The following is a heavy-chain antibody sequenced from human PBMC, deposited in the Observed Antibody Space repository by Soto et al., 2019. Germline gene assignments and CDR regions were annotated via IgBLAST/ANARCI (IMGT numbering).Heavy chain of an antibody. CDR2: FDPEDGET. J-gene: IGHJ6*02. Sequence: ASVKVSCXASGYTFTSYAMHWVRQAPGKGLEWMGGFDPEDGETIYAQKFQGRVTITADESTSTAYMELSSLRSDDTAVYYCAREGLVLVPTTVNSDYYYYAMDVWGQGTTVTVS. V-gene: IGHV1-24*01. CDR3: AREGLVLVPTTVNSDYYYYAMDV. D-gene: IGHD2-2*01. CDR1: GYTFTSYA.